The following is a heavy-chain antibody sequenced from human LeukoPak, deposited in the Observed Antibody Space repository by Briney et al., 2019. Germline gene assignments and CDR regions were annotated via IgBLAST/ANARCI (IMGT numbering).Heavy chain of an antibody. CDR1: GYTFTSYY. D-gene: IGHD3-9*01. CDR2: INPSGGST. V-gene: IGHV1-46*01. J-gene: IGHJ6*02. CDR3: ARVTRYYDILTGYPDNYYYYGMDV. Sequence: ASVKVSCKASGYTFTSYYMHWVRQAPGQGLEWMGIINPSGGSTTYAQKFQGRVTITADKSTSTAYMELSSLRSEDTAVYYCARVTRYYDILTGYPDNYYYYGMDVWGQGTTVTVSS.